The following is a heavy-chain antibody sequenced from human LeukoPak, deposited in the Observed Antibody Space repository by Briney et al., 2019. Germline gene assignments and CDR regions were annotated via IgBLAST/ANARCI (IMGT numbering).Heavy chain of an antibody. J-gene: IGHJ4*02. CDR2: INPSGGST. CDR3: ARDQLEGAVAGTDY. D-gene: IGHD6-19*01. V-gene: IGHV1-46*01. CDR1: GYTFTSYG. Sequence: ASVKVSCKASGYTFTSYGISWVRQAPGQGLEWMGIINPSGGSTSYAQKFQGRVTMTRDTSTSTVYMELSSLRSEDTAVYYCARDQLEGAVAGTDYWGQGTLVTVSS.